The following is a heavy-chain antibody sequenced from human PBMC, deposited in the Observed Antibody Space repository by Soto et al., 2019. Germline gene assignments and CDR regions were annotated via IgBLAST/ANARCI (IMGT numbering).Heavy chain of an antibody. CDR2: IGTAGDT. CDR3: ARAREYGGWYMDV. J-gene: IGHJ6*03. CDR1: GFTFSSYD. D-gene: IGHD4-17*01. V-gene: IGHV3-13*01. Sequence: EVQLVESGGGLVQPRGSLRLSCAASGFTFSSYDMHWVRQATGKGLEWVSAIGTAGDTYYPGSVKGRFTISRENAKNSLYLQMNSLRAGDTAVYYCARAREYGGWYMDVWGKGTTVTVSS.